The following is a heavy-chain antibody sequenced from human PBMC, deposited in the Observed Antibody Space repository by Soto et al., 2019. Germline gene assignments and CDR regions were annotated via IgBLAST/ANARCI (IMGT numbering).Heavy chain of an antibody. CDR2: IYYSGST. J-gene: IGHJ4*02. Sequence: QLQLQESGPGLVKPSETLSLTCTVSGGSISSSSYYWGWIRQPPGKGLEWIGSIYYSGSTYYNPSLKSRVTISVDTSKNQFSLKLSSVTAADTAVYYCARLSSFESYSSSSFDYWGQGTLVTVSS. CDR1: GGSISSSSYY. CDR3: ARLSSFESYSSSSFDY. V-gene: IGHV4-39*01. D-gene: IGHD6-6*01.